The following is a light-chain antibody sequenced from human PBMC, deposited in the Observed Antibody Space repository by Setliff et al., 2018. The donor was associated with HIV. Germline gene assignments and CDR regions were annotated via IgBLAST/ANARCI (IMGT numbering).Light chain of an antibody. CDR1: SSDVGSYNF. CDR2: DVT. V-gene: IGLV2-11*01. Sequence: QSALTQPRSVSGSPGQSVTIPCTGTSSDVGSYNFVTWYQQHPGKVPKLIIYDVTRRPSGVPDRFSGSRSGNTASLTISGLQAEDEADYYCPSFAGRLHVFGTGTKVTVL. J-gene: IGLJ1*01. CDR3: PSFAGRLHV.